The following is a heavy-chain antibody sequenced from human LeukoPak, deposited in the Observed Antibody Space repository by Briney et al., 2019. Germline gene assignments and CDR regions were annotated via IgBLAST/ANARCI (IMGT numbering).Heavy chain of an antibody. CDR1: GFTVRSFW. Sequence: PGGSLRLSCAASGFTVRSFWMTWVRQAPGKGLEWVANIREDGSEKYYVDSVNGRFTISRDNAKNSLSLQMNSLRAEDMGVYYCARGRGIGAWGQGTTVTVSS. J-gene: IGHJ6*02. CDR2: IREDGSEK. CDR3: ARGRGIGA. V-gene: IGHV3-7*01.